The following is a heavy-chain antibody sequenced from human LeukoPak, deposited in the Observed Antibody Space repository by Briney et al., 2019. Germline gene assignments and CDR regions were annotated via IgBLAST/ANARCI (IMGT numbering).Heavy chain of an antibody. CDR1: GYPFSSFS. J-gene: IGHJ4*02. CDR2: ISSTSSTI. D-gene: IGHD1-26*01. V-gene: IGHV3-48*01. CDR3: ARDSLSWV. Sequence: GGSLRLSCAASGYPFSSFSMNWVRQAPGKGLEWVSYISSTSSTIYYADSVQGRFTVSRDNSKNTLYLQMNSLRAEDTAVYYCARDSLSWVWGQGTLVTVSS.